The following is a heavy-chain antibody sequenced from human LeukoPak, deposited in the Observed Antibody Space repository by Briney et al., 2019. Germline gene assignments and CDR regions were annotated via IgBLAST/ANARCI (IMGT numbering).Heavy chain of an antibody. D-gene: IGHD3-10*01. CDR1: GYSFTSYW. V-gene: IGHV5-51*01. CDR2: IYPGDSDT. Sequence: GESLKISCKGSGYSFTSYWIGWVRQMPGKGLEWMGIIYPGDSDTRYSPSFQGQVTISADKSISTAYLQWSSLKASDTAMYYCARAIYYGSGSSSVQHWFDPWGQGTLVTVSS. CDR3: ARAIYYGSGSSSVQHWFDP. J-gene: IGHJ5*02.